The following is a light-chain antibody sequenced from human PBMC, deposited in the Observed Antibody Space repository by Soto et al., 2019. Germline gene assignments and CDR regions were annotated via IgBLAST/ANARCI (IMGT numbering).Light chain of an antibody. Sequence: QSVLTQPPSASGTPGQRVTISCSGSSSNIGSDIVNWYQQLPGTAPQLLIYSNIQRPSGVPDRFSGSKSGTSASLAISGLQAEDEADYYCAAWDGSLNGWVFGGGTKLTVL. CDR2: SNI. J-gene: IGLJ3*02. CDR1: SSNIGSDI. V-gene: IGLV1-44*01. CDR3: AAWDGSLNGWV.